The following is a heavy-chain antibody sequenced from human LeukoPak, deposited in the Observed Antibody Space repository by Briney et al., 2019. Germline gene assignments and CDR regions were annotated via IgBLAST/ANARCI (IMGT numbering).Heavy chain of an antibody. CDR3: GHSSGWYYFDH. CDR2: IYWDDDK. V-gene: IGHV2-5*02. D-gene: IGHD6-19*01. Sequence: SGPTLVKPTQTLTLNCTFSGFSLTTSGVGVGWVRQPPGKAPEWLALIYWDDDKRYSPSLQSRLTIIKDTSKNQVVLTMTNMDPVDTATNYCGHSSGWYYFDHWGQGTLVTVSS. J-gene: IGHJ4*02. CDR1: GFSLTTSGVG.